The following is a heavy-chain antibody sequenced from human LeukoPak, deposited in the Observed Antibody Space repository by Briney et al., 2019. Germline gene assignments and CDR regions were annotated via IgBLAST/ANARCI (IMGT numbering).Heavy chain of an antibody. CDR2: INPNSGGT. Sequence: ASVKVSCKASGYTFTGYYMHWVRQAPGQGLEWMGWINPNSGGTNYAQKFQDWVTMTRDTSISTAYMELSRLRSDDTVVYYCARDQQFNWFDPWGQGTLVTVSS. J-gene: IGHJ5*02. CDR3: ARDQQFNWFDP. CDR1: GYTFTGYY. V-gene: IGHV1-2*04. D-gene: IGHD4-11*01.